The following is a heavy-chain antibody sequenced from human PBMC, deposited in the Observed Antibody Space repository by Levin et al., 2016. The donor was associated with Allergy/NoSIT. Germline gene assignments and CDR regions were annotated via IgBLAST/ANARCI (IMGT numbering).Heavy chain of an antibody. Sequence: WIRQPPGKGLVWVSQINNEGSRIDYVDSVKGRFTISRDNARNTLYLQMNSLSVEDTAVYYCARGHSWGDCWGQGTLVTVSS. CDR2: INNEGSRI. V-gene: IGHV3-74*01. J-gene: IGHJ4*02. CDR3: ARGHSWGDC. D-gene: IGHD3-16*01.